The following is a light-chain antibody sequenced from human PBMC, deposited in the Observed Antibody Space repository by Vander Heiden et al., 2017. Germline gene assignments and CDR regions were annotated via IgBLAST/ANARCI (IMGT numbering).Light chain of an antibody. CDR3: QQLNSYLIT. CDR2: AAS. V-gene: IGKV1-9*01. J-gene: IGKJ5*01. Sequence: IQLTQSPSFLSASVGDRVTITCRASQGISSYLSWYQQTPEKAPKLLIYAASTLQSGVPSRFSGSGSGTEFTLTISSLQPEDFATYYCQQLNSYLITFGQGTRLEIK. CDR1: QGISSY.